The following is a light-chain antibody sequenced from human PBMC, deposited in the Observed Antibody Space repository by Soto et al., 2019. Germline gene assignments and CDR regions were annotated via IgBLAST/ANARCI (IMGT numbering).Light chain of an antibody. CDR1: QSFTSNY. CDR3: QQYGSSPRT. J-gene: IGKJ1*01. V-gene: IGKV3-20*01. Sequence: EIVLTQSPGTLSLSPGERATLSCRASQSFTSNYLAWYQQKPGQAPRLLIYGASSRATGIPDRFSGSGSGTDFTLTISRLEAEDFAVYYCQQYGSSPRTFGQGTKVEIK. CDR2: GAS.